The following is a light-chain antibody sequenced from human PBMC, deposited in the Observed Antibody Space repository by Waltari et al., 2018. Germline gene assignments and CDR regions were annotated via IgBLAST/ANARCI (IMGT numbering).Light chain of an antibody. Sequence: QSVLTQPPSVSGAPGPRVTISCPGSGSTIGAGCRVHWYQQLPRAAPKLLIYGSTSRPLGVPDRFFGSTSGTSAALAITGLQAEDEADYYCQSYDTSLRVVFGGGTKLTVL. J-gene: IGLJ2*01. CDR2: GST. CDR3: QSYDTSLRVV. CDR1: GSTIGAGCR. V-gene: IGLV1-40*01.